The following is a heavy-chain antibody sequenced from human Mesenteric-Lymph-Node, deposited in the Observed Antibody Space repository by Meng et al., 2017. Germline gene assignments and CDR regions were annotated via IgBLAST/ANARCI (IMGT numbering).Heavy chain of an antibody. J-gene: IGHJ4*02. CDR2: IYHSGST. V-gene: IGHV4-38-2*01. CDR3: ATGYSSGWHLFDY. CDR1: GYSISSGYY. D-gene: IGHD6-19*01. Sequence: SETLSLTCAVSGYSISSGYYWGWIRQPPGKGLEWIGSIYHSGSTYYNPSLKSRVTISVDTSKNQFSLKLSSVTAADTAVYYCATGYSSGWHLFDYWGQGTLVTVSS.